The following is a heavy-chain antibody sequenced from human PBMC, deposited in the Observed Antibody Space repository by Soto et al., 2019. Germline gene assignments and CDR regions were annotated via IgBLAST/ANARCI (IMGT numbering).Heavy chain of an antibody. J-gene: IGHJ5*02. CDR2: IYYSGST. V-gene: IGHV4-39*01. CDR3: SRLEYRDDDYGELAWSAP. CDR1: GGSISSSSYY. D-gene: IGHD4-17*01. Sequence: PSETLSLTCTVSGGSISSSSYYWGWIRQPPGKGLEWIGSIYYSGSTYYNPSLKSRVTITVDTSKNQFSLKLSSVTATDTAGKNFSRLEYRDDDYGELAWSAPWGQGTLVTVSS.